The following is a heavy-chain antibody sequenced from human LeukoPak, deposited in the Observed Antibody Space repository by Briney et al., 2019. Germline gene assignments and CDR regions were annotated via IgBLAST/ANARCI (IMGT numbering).Heavy chain of an antibody. CDR2: IYSGGST. CDR1: GFTVSSNY. J-gene: IGHJ4*02. Sequence: PGGSLRLSCAASGFTVSSNYMSWVRQAPGKGLEWVSVIYSGGSTYYADSAKGRFTISRDNSKNTLYLQMNSLRAEDTAVYYCARVSSGWAFDYWGQGTLVTVSS. D-gene: IGHD6-19*01. CDR3: ARVSSGWAFDY. V-gene: IGHV3-66*01.